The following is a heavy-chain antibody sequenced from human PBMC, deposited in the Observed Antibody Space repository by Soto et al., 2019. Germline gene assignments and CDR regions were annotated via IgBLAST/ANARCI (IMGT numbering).Heavy chain of an antibody. CDR3: TRVATAVPS. V-gene: IGHV4-59*12. J-gene: IGHJ5*02. CDR2: IYYRGTT. CDR1: NGSLNFSY. D-gene: IGHD5-18*01. Sequence: SETLSLTCTVSNGSLNFSYWSWIRQPPGKELEWIGNIYYRGTTNYNPSLQGRVTMSIDTSKNQFSLMLTSVTAADTAVYYCTRVATAVPSWGRGVLVTVSS.